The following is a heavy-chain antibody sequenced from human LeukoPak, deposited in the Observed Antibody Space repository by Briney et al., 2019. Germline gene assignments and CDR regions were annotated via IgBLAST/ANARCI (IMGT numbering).Heavy chain of an antibody. CDR1: GYKLTNNW. CDR2: IYPGYSDA. V-gene: IGHV5-51*01. D-gene: IGHD1-26*01. CDR3: ARAASYSSLRYNWFDP. J-gene: IGHJ5*02. Sequence: GESLKISFKISGYKLTNNWIGWVRQVPGKGLESMGLIYPGYSDAKYSPSFQGQVTISADKSISTAYLQWSSLKASDTAMYYCARAASYSSLRYNWFDPWGQGTLVTVSS.